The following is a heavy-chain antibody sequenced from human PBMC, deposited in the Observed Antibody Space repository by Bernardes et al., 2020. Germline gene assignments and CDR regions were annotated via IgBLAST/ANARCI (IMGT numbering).Heavy chain of an antibody. J-gene: IGHJ5*02. CDR2: IYHSGST. Sequence: SETLSLTRAVSGGSISSSNWWSWVRQPPGKGLEWIGEIYHSGSTNYNPSLKSRVTISVDKSKNQFSLKLSSVTAADTAVYYCASRYCSSTSCYGGWFDPWGQGTLVTVSS. CDR3: ASRYCSSTSCYGGWFDP. D-gene: IGHD2-2*01. CDR1: GGSISSSNW. V-gene: IGHV4-4*02.